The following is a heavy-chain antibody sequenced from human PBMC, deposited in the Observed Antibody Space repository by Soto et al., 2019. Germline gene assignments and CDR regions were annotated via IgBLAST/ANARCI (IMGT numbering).Heavy chain of an antibody. Sequence: EVQLVESGGGLVKTGGSLRLCCAASGFTFSSYSMNWVRQAPGKGLEWVSSFISSSSYIYYADSVKGRFTISRDNDKNSLSLQKISRRAEDTGVYYCERMSSQRYYDYGRDVWGKRTKVTASS. D-gene: IGHD6-13*01. V-gene: IGHV3-21*01. J-gene: IGHJ6*04. CDR1: GFTFSSYS. CDR2: FISSSSYI. CDR3: ERMSSQRYYDYGRDV.